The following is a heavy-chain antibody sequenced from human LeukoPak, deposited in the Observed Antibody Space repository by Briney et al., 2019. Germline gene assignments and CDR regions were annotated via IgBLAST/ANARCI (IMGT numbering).Heavy chain of an antibody. CDR2: IYYSGST. D-gene: IGHD3-9*01. CDR3: ARVPGYDILTGYYYYYMDV. V-gene: IGHV4-39*07. CDR1: GGSISSSSYY. Sequence: SETLSLTCTVSGGSISSSSYYWGWIRQPPGKGLEWIGSIYYSGSTYYNPSLKSRVTISVDTSKNQFSLKLSSVTAADTAVYYCARVPGYDILTGYYYYYMDVWGKGTTVTVSS. J-gene: IGHJ6*03.